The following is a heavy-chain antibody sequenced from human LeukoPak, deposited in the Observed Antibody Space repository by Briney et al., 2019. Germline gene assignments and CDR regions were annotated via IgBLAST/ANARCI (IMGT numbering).Heavy chain of an antibody. Sequence: GRGLRLACAASGFTFKSYAIEWVRQAPGWGLEWVAVISYEGSNKYYADFVKGRLTISRDNSKKTLYLQMNSLRAEDTAVYYCARAFGAYGSGSYSPFDYWGQGTLVTVSS. CDR3: ARAFGAYGSGSYSPFDY. J-gene: IGHJ4*02. D-gene: IGHD3-10*01. CDR1: GFTFKSYA. V-gene: IGHV3-30*04. CDR2: ISYEGSNK.